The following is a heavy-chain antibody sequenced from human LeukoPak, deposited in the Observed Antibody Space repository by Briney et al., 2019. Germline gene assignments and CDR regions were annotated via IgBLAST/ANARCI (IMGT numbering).Heavy chain of an antibody. Sequence: SETLSLTCAVYIDSFTNYYWNWIRQTPGKGLEWIGEVNDSGGTNINPSLRSRVILSVDTSKNQFSLKLSSVTAADTAVYYCARSGNSGWYRSSPKTTTYFDYWGQGTLVTVSS. D-gene: IGHD6-19*01. J-gene: IGHJ4*02. V-gene: IGHV4-34*01. CDR2: VNDSGGT. CDR1: IDSFTNYY. CDR3: ARSGNSGWYRSSPKTTTYFDY.